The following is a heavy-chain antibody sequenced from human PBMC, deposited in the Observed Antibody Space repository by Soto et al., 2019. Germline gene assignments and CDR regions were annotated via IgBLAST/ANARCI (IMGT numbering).Heavy chain of an antibody. CDR2: ISYEGSNT. CDR3: ARVTPGNNLYYFSGLDF. V-gene: IGHV3-30-3*01. CDR1: GFTFDTYG. J-gene: IGHJ6*02. D-gene: IGHD1-1*01. Sequence: LRLSCVASGFTFDTYGIHWVRQAPGKGLQWVALISYEGSNTYYADSVRGRFTISRDNSKNTLYLQMNTLRPEDTGLYYCARVTPGNNLYYFSGLDFWRQGTSVTVSS.